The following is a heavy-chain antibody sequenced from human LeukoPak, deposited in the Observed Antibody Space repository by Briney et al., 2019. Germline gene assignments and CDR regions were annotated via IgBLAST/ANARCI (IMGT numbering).Heavy chain of an antibody. CDR2: ISGYNGNT. CDR3: ARDPDFRGAQIDY. Sequence: GAAVKVSCKASGYSLTSYGFTWVRQAPGQGLEWMGWISGYNGNTIYAQKLQGRVTMTTDTSTSTAYMELRSLRSDDTAVYYCARDPDFRGAQIDYWGQGTLVTVSS. D-gene: IGHD3-10*01. V-gene: IGHV1-18*01. CDR1: GYSLTSYG. J-gene: IGHJ4*02.